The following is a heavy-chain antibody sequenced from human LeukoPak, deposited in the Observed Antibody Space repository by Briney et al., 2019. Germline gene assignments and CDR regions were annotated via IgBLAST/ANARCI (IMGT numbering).Heavy chain of an antibody. D-gene: IGHD6-25*01. CDR3: ARESAAWFDP. J-gene: IGHJ5*02. Sequence: GLELIWRIFITATTNYNPSLKSRVTISVDTSKNQISLKLSSVTAADTAVYYCARESAAWFDPWGQGTLVTVSS. V-gene: IGHV4-61*02. CDR2: IFITATT.